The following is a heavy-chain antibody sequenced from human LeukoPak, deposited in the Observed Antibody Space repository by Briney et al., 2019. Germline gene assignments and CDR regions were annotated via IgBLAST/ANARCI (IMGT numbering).Heavy chain of an antibody. V-gene: IGHV3-23*01. J-gene: IGHJ6*03. Sequence: GGSLRLSCAASGFTFGSYAMNWVRQAPGKGLEWVSGISASGATTYFADSVKGRFTISRDHSRNTLSLEMNSLRAEDTALYYCARAEAAGDNRGGYYYYYMDVWGKGTTVTVSS. D-gene: IGHD6-25*01. CDR1: GFTFGSYA. CDR2: ISASGATT. CDR3: ARAEAAGDNRGGYYYYYMDV.